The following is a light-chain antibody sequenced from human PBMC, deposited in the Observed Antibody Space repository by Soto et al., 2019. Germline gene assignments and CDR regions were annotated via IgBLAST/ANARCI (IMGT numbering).Light chain of an antibody. J-gene: IGLJ3*02. V-gene: IGLV4-69*01. CDR3: QTWGTGSWV. CDR2: INTDGSH. Sequence: QLVLTQPPSASAALGGSVKLTCTLSRWHRSYSIAWHQQQPEKGPRFLMKINTDGSHTKGDGIPHRFSGSSSGAERYLTIFSLQSEDEADYYCQTWGTGSWVFGGGTKLTVL. CDR1: RWHRSYS.